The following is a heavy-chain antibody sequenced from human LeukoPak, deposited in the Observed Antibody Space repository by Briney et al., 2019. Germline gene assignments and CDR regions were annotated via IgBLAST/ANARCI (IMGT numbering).Heavy chain of an antibody. J-gene: IGHJ4*02. Sequence: SETLSLTCAVYGGSFSGYYWSWIRQPPGKGLEWIGEINHSGSTNYNPSLKSRVTISVDTSKNQFSLKLSSVTAADTAVYYCARYNRGVAGATAFDYWGQGTLVTVSS. CDR2: INHSGST. V-gene: IGHV4-34*01. CDR1: GGSFSGYY. D-gene: IGHD1-26*01. CDR3: ARYNRGVAGATAFDY.